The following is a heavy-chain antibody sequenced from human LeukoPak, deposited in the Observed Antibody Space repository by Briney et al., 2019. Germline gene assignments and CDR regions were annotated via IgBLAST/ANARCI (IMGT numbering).Heavy chain of an antibody. Sequence: GASVKVSCKASGGTFSSYAISWVRQAPGQGLEWMGRIIPILGIANYAQKFQGRVTITADKSTSTAYMELSSLRSEDTAVYYCASGKVQGRGPLDYWGQGTLVTVSS. D-gene: IGHD1-1*01. CDR3: ASGKVQGRGPLDY. J-gene: IGHJ4*02. CDR1: GGTFSSYA. CDR2: IIPILGIA. V-gene: IGHV1-69*04.